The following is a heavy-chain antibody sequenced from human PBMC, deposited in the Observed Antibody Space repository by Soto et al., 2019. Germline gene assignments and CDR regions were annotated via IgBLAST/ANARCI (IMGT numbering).Heavy chain of an antibody. D-gene: IGHD5-12*01. J-gene: IGHJ6*02. V-gene: IGHV3-30*18. CDR2: ISYDGSNK. Sequence: GGSLRLSCAASGFTFSSYGMHWVRQAPGKGLEWVAVISYDGSNKYYADSVKGRFTISRDNSKNTLYLQMNSLRAEDTAVYYCAKDFSSGYGPEAARSLVLYGMDVWGQGTTVTVSS. CDR1: GFTFSSYG. CDR3: AKDFSSGYGPEAARSLVLYGMDV.